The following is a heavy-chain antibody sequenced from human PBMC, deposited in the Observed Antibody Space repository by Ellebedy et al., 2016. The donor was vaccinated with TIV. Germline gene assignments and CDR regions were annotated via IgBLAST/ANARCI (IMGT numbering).Heavy chain of an antibody. CDR2: INSDGSST. J-gene: IGHJ6*02. Sequence: GESLKISCAAPGFTFSSYWMHWVRQAPGKGLVWVSRINSDGSSTSDADSVKGRFTISRDNAKNTLYLQMNSLRAEDTAVYYCARGGSYRGMDVWGQGTTVTVSS. V-gene: IGHV3-74*01. CDR3: ARGGSYRGMDV. CDR1: GFTFSSYW. D-gene: IGHD1-26*01.